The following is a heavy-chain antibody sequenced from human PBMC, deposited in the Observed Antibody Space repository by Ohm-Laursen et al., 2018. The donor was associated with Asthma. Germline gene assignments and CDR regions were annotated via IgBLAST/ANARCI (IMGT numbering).Heavy chain of an antibody. D-gene: IGHD4-17*01. CDR1: GFTFSNHW. V-gene: IGHV3-7*02. J-gene: IGHJ4*02. CDR3: ATDSRYGDYVPFDS. Sequence: SLRLSCAASGFTFSNHWMTWVRQAPGRGLEWVANINQDGSIWGYVDSVKGRFAISRDNAHNSLYLQMNSLRAEDTAVYYCATDSRYGDYVPFDSWGQGTLVTVSS. CDR2: INQDGSIW.